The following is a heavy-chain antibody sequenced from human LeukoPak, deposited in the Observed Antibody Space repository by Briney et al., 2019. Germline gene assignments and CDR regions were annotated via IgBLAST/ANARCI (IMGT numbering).Heavy chain of an antibody. J-gene: IGHJ3*02. V-gene: IGHV3-23*01. CDR1: GFTFSTHA. CDR3: AKDVCGNYCSLDM. Sequence: PGGSLRLSCAASGFTFSTHATSWVRQAPGKGLEWVSGISGVSETTYYADSVRGRFTISRDNYKSTIYLQMNSLRAEDTAVYYCAKDVCGNYCSLDMWGQGTMVTVSS. D-gene: IGHD1-26*01. CDR2: ISGVSETT.